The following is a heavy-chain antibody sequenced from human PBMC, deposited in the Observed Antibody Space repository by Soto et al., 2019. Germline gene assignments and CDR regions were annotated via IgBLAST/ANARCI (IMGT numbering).Heavy chain of an antibody. Sequence: EVQLVESGGGLVQPGGSLRLSCVDSGFTFSSYWMSWVRQAPVKGLEWVGNIKQDGSEENYVDSVKGRFTISRDNAKNSMYLQMNRLRAGDTAVYYCARIASSGRGWDVWGQGTTVVVSS. D-gene: IGHD3-10*01. CDR2: IKQDGSEE. CDR3: ARIASSGRGWDV. V-gene: IGHV3-7*01. J-gene: IGHJ6*02. CDR1: GFTFSSYW.